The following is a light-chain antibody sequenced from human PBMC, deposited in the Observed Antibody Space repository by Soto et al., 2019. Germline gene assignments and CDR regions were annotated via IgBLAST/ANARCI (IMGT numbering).Light chain of an antibody. J-gene: IGKJ5*01. CDR2: GAS. Sequence: EIVMTHSPATLSLSSVERATRTRRASQSVSSNLAWYQQKPGQAPRLLIYGASTRATGIPARFSGSGSGTDFTLTISSLEPEHFAVYYCQQRSNWPPITFGQGTRLEIK. CDR1: QSVSSN. V-gene: IGKV3-11*01. CDR3: QQRSNWPPIT.